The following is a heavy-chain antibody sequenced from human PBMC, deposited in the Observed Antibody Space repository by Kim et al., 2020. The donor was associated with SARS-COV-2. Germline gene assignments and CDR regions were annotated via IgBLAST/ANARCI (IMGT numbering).Heavy chain of an antibody. V-gene: IGHV1-3*01. CDR2: INAGNGNT. Sequence: ASVKVSCKASGYTFTSYAMHWVRQAPGQRLEWMGWINAGNGNTKYSQKFQGRVTITRDTSASTAYMELSSLRSEDTAVYYCARAGGDFWSGYYMAFDYWGQGTLVTVSS. CDR3: ARAGGDFWSGYYMAFDY. J-gene: IGHJ4*02. D-gene: IGHD3-3*01. CDR1: GYTFTSYA.